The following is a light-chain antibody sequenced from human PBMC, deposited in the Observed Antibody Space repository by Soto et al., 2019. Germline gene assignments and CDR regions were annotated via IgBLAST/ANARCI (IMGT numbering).Light chain of an antibody. CDR1: SSDVGGYDY. Sequence: QSVLTQPASVSGSPGLSITISCTGASSDVGGYDYVSWYQQYPGKAPKLMIYDVTNRPSGVSNRFSGSKSGNTASLTISGLQAEDEADYYCSSYTSSSTVVFGGGTKLTVL. V-gene: IGLV2-14*03. CDR3: SSYTSSSTVV. J-gene: IGLJ2*01. CDR2: DVT.